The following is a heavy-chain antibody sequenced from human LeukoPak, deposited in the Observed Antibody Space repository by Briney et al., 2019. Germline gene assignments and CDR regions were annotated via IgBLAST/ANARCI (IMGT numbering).Heavy chain of an antibody. J-gene: IGHJ5*02. Sequence: GGSLRLACAASGFTFDDYGMSWVRQAPGKGLEWVSSISSSSSYIYYADSVKGRFTISRDNAKNSLYLQMNSLRAEDTAVYYCARSTSWYGGGWFDPWGQGTLVTVSS. CDR1: GFTFDDYG. D-gene: IGHD6-13*01. CDR3: ARSTSWYGGGWFDP. CDR2: ISSSSSYI. V-gene: IGHV3-21*01.